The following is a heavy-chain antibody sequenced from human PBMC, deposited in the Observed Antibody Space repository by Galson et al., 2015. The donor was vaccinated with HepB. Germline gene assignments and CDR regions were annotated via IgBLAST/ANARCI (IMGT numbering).Heavy chain of an antibody. V-gene: IGHV5-51*01. CDR3: ARLSGDYPGY. CDR1: GNSFTNSW. J-gene: IGHJ4*02. CDR2: IYPGDSDI. D-gene: IGHD4-17*01. Sequence: QSGAEVKKPGESLKISCKVSGNSFTNSWIGWVRQMPGKGLEWMGIIYPGDSDIRYSPSFRGQVTISADKSITTAYLQWSSLKASDTAIYYCARLSGDYPGYWGQGTLVTVSS.